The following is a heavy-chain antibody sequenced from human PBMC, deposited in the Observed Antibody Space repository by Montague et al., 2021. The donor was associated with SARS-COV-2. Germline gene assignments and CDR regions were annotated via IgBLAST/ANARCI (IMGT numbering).Heavy chain of an antibody. V-gene: IGHV3-7*03. J-gene: IGHJ4*02. CDR1: GFPFSTFW. D-gene: IGHD3-3*01. CDR3: ARDRYYQYWSGYYPPDY. Sequence: SLRLSCAASGFPFSTFWMTWVRQPPGKGLEWVATITQDGSEKYNVDSVKGRFTISRDNAKKSLSLQMNSLRAEDPAVYYCARDRYYQYWSGYYPPDYWGQGTLVTVSS. CDR2: ITQDGSEK.